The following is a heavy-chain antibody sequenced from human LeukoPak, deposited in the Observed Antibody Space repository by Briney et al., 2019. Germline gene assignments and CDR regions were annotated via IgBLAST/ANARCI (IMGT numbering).Heavy chain of an antibody. V-gene: IGHV4-31*03. Sequence: SQTLSLTCTVSGGSISSGGYYWSWIRQHPGKGLEFIGYIFYSGTTYYNPSLKSRVTISVDTSKNQFSLKLSSVTAADTAVYYCARDGVLGGLFVWDYWGQGTLVTVSS. D-gene: IGHD3-16*01. CDR3: ARDGVLGGLFVWDY. J-gene: IGHJ4*02. CDR1: GGSISSGGYY. CDR2: IFYSGTT.